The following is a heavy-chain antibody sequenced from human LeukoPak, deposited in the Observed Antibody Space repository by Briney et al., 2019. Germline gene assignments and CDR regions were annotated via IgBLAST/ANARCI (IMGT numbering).Heavy chain of an antibody. CDR1: VFPFSSYG. J-gene: IGHJ6*02. CDR3: AKPTGDRGAYYYFGMDG. Sequence: AGGSLRLSCAASVFPFSSYGMHGLRQAPGKGLEWVSAISGSGGSTYYADSVKGRFTISRDNSKNTLYLQMNSLRAEDAAVYYCAKPTGDRGAYYYFGMDGWGQGTTVTVSS. D-gene: IGHD2-21*02. V-gene: IGHV3-23*01. CDR2: ISGSGGST.